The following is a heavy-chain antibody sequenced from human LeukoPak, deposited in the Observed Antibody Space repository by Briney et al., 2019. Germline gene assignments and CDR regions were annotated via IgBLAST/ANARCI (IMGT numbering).Heavy chain of an antibody. CDR2: IIPILGIA. CDR3: ARGFSSGWDYYYYMDV. Sequence: ASVKVSCKASGGTFSSDAISWVRQAPGQGLEWMGRIIPILGIANYAQKFQGRVTITADKSTSTAYMELSSLRSEDTAVYYCARGFSSGWDYYYYMDVWGKGTTVTVSS. D-gene: IGHD6-19*01. V-gene: IGHV1-69*04. J-gene: IGHJ6*03. CDR1: GGTFSSDA.